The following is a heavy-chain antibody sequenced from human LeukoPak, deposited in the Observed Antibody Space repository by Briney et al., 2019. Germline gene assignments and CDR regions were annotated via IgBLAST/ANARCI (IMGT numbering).Heavy chain of an antibody. CDR2: ISAYNGNT. J-gene: IGHJ4*02. D-gene: IGHD3-22*01. Sequence: ASVRVSCKASGYTITSYGISWVRQAPGQGLEWMGWISAYNGNTNYAQKLQGRVTMTTDTSTSTAYMELRSLRSDDTAVYYCARDDSSGYSFDYWGQGTLVTVSS. CDR3: ARDDSSGYSFDY. CDR1: GYTITSYG. V-gene: IGHV1-18*01.